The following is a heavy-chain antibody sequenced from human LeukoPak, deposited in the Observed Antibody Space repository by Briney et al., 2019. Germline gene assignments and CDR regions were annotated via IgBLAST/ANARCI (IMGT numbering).Heavy chain of an antibody. CDR2: IYYSGST. CDR1: GGSISSSSYY. Sequence: PSETLSLTCTVSGGSISSSSYYWGWIRQPPGKGLEWIGSIYYSGSTYYNPSLKSRVTISVDTSKNQFSLKLSSVTAADTAVYYCARGAYSSGYYWFDPWGQGTLVTVSS. D-gene: IGHD3-22*01. CDR3: ARGAYSSGYYWFDP. V-gene: IGHV4-39*07. J-gene: IGHJ5*02.